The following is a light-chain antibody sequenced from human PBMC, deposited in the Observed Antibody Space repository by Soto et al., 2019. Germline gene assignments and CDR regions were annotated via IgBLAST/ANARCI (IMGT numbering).Light chain of an antibody. Sequence: DIQVTQAQSSVSASVGDRVTITCRESQDISNYLAWYQQKAGNAPKVLIYAASTMQSGGPSKFCGSGSGTDFPLTISSLQPEDFANYYCLQDYSCPRTFGQGTRV. CDR3: LQDYSCPRT. J-gene: IGKJ1*01. CDR2: AAS. CDR1: QDISNY. V-gene: IGKV1-12*01.